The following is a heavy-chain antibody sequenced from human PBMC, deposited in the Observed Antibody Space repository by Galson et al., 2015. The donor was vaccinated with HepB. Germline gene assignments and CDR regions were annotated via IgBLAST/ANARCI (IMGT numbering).Heavy chain of an antibody. CDR1: GFTFSSYG. J-gene: IGHJ4*02. D-gene: IGHD6-19*01. Sequence: SLRLSCAASGFTFSSYGMHWVRQAPGKGLEWVAVIWYDGSNKYYADSVKGRFTISRDNSKNTLYLQMNSLRAEDTAVYYCARDRGIAVACWGDHWGQGTLVTVSS. CDR3: ARDRGIAVACWGDH. V-gene: IGHV3-33*01. CDR2: IWYDGSNK.